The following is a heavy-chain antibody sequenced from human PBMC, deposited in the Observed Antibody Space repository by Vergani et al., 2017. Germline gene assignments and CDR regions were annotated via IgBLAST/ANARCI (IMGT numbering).Heavy chain of an antibody. CDR2: IKQDGSEK. V-gene: IGHV3-7*01. CDR3: ARGRDTMVRGATPVYDY. CDR1: GFTFSSYW. D-gene: IGHD3-10*01. J-gene: IGHJ4*02. Sequence: EVQLVESGGGLVQPGGSLRLSCAASGFTFSSYWMSWVRQAPGKGLEWVANIKQDGSEKYYVDSVKGRFTISRDNAKNSLYLQMNSLRAEDTAVYYCARGRDTMVRGATPVYDYWGQGTLVTVSS.